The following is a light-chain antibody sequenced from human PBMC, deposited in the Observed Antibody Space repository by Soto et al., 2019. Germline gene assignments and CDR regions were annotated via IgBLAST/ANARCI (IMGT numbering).Light chain of an antibody. CDR3: QQYETFSAT. Sequence: DIQMTQAPSTLSASVGDTVTVTCRASQSVSGWLAWYQQKPGEAPKLLIHDASALQRGVPSRFSGSGSGTKFTLTIASLHPDDFATYYCQQYETFSATFGPGTKVDIK. CDR2: DAS. CDR1: QSVSGW. J-gene: IGKJ1*01. V-gene: IGKV1-5*01.